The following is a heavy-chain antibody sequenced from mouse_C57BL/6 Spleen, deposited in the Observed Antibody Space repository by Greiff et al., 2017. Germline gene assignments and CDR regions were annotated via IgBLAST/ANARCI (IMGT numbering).Heavy chain of an antibody. Sequence: QVQLQQPGAELVRPGSSVKLSCTASGYTFTSYWMDWVKQRPGQGLEWIGNIYPSDSETHYNQKFKDKATLTVDKSSSTAYMQLSSLTSEDSAVYYCARLRYGSSLDFDYWGQGTTLTVAS. J-gene: IGHJ2*01. CDR2: IYPSDSET. CDR3: ARLRYGSSLDFDY. CDR1: GYTFTSYW. D-gene: IGHD1-1*01. V-gene: IGHV1-61*01.